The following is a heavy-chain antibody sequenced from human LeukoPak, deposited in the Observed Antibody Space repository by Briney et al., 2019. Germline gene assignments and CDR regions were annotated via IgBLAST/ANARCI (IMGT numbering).Heavy chain of an antibody. V-gene: IGHV5-51*01. D-gene: IGHD4-17*01. Sequence: GESLKISCKASGYKFTNYWIGWVRQMPGKGLEWMIIIYPGDSETRYSPSFQGQVTISADKSIGTMYLQWSSLKASDTAMYYCARALRTGQGDYVPVLWGQGTLVIVSS. CDR3: ARALRTGQGDYVPVL. CDR1: GYKFTNYW. J-gene: IGHJ4*02. CDR2: IYPGDSET.